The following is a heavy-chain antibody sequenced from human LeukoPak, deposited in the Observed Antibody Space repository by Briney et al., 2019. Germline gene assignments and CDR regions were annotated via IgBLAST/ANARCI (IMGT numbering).Heavy chain of an antibody. J-gene: IGHJ4*02. Sequence: ASVKVSCKASGGTFSSYAISWVRQAPGQGLEWMGGIIPIFGTANYAQKFQGRVTITTDESTSTAYMELSSLRSEDTAVYYCAISPEDDYGDYVGLYYFDYWGQGTLVTVSS. CDR1: GGTFSSYA. D-gene: IGHD4-17*01. CDR2: IIPIFGTA. V-gene: IGHV1-69*05. CDR3: AISPEDDYGDYVGLYYFDY.